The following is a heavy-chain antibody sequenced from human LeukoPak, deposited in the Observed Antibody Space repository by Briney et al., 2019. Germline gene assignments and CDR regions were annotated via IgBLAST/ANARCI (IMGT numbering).Heavy chain of an antibody. CDR3: ARERPDYYDSSGYYFEDY. V-gene: IGHV4-34*01. Sequence: SETLSLTCAVYGGSFSGYYWSWIRQPPGKGLEWLGEINHSGSTNYNPSLKSRVTISVDTSKNQFSLKLSSVTAADTAVYYCARERPDYYDSSGYYFEDYWGQGTLVTVSS. J-gene: IGHJ4*02. CDR2: INHSGST. D-gene: IGHD3-22*01. CDR1: GGSFSGYY.